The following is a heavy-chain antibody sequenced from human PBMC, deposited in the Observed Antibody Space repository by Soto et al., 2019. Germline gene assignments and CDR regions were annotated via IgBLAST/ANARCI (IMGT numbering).Heavy chain of an antibody. V-gene: IGHV3-30*18. CDR2: ISYDGSNK. CDR1: GFTFSSYG. CDR3: AKDPRGSRYYDFWSGYYYYFDY. Sequence: TGGSLRLSCAASGFTFSSYGMHWVRQAPGKGLEWVAVISYDGSNKYYADSVKGRFTISRDNSKNTLYLQMNSLRAEDTAVYYCAKDPRGSRYYDFWSGYYYYFDYWGQGTLVTVSS. J-gene: IGHJ4*02. D-gene: IGHD3-3*01.